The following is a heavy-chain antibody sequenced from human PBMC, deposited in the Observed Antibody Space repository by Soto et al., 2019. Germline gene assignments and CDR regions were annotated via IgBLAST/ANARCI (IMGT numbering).Heavy chain of an antibody. CDR2: ISFDGGNK. D-gene: IGHD1-1*01. CDR1: GFIFSSFG. CDR3: AKRSTVGTHHFDY. Sequence: QVQLVESGGGVVQPGTSLGLSCAASGFIFSSFGMHWVRQAPGKGLGWVAVISFDGGNKYYADSVKGRFTISRDNSKNTVYLQMNSLRAEDTAVYYCAKRSTVGTHHFDYWGQGTLVTVSS. V-gene: IGHV3-30*18. J-gene: IGHJ4*02.